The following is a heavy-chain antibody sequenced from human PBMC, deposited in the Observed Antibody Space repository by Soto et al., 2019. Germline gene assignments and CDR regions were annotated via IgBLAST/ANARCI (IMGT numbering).Heavy chain of an antibody. J-gene: IGHJ4*02. CDR1: GFTFSSYA. V-gene: IGHV3-30-3*01. CDR2: ISYDGSNK. D-gene: IGHD6-19*01. Sequence: PGGSLRLSCAASGFTFSSYAMHWVRQAPGKGLEWVAVISYDGSNKYYADSVKGRFTISRDNSKNTLYLQMNSLRAEDTAVYYCARGMAVAGHDFDSWGRGTLVTVSS. CDR3: ARGMAVAGHDFDS.